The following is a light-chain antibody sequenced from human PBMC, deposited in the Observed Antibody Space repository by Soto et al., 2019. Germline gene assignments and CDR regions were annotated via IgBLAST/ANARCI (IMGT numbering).Light chain of an antibody. Sequence: EIVLTQSPGTLSLSPGERATLSCRASQSVSSSSLAWYQQKRGQAPRLLIHDASSRATGIPDRFSGSGSGTDFTLTITRLEPEDFAVYFCLRYSSSQWTFGQGTKVDIK. CDR1: QSVSSSS. J-gene: IGKJ1*01. CDR3: LRYSSSQWT. V-gene: IGKV3-20*01. CDR2: DAS.